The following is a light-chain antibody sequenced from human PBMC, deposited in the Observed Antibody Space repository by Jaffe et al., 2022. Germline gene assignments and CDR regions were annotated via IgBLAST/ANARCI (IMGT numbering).Light chain of an antibody. Sequence: SYDLTQPPSVSVAPGQTAGITCGGDNIGRKSVHWYQQRPGQAPVLVVYDDTDRPSGIPERFSGSNSENTATLTISRVEAGDEAVFYCQVWDSSRNMWVFGGGTTLTVL. CDR1: NIGRKS. V-gene: IGLV3-21*02. J-gene: IGLJ3*02. CDR3: QVWDSSRNMWV. CDR2: DDT.